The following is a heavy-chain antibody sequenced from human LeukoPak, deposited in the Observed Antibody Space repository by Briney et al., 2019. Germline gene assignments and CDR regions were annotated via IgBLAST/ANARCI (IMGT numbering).Heavy chain of an antibody. D-gene: IGHD3-10*01. CDR3: ARQLYDSGSYYAPMDV. J-gene: IGHJ6*03. CDR1: GVLINTRSYI. Sequence: SETLSLTCSASGVLINTRSYIWGWLRQAQGQGLEWIASMYYSGTTYYNPSLKSRVTISVDTINSQLSLILSFCTAADTAVYFCARQLYDSGSYYAPMDVWGKGTTVTISS. CDR2: MYYSGTT. V-gene: IGHV4-39*01.